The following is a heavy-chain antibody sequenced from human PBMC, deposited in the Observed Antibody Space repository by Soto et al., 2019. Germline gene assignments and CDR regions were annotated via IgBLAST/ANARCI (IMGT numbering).Heavy chain of an antibody. Sequence: HLQLQESGPGLVKPSETLSLSCSVSGDSISSTNYYWTWLRQSPGKGLEWIGIVSYTGSAYYNPSLKTRVTIAVDTCKNQFSMSLDSMTAADTAMYYCARRVADDYGDYYWFDPWGRGTLVTVSS. V-gene: IGHV4-39*01. J-gene: IGHJ5*02. CDR3: ARRVADDYGDYYWFDP. CDR2: VSYTGSA. CDR1: GDSISSTNYY. D-gene: IGHD4-17*01.